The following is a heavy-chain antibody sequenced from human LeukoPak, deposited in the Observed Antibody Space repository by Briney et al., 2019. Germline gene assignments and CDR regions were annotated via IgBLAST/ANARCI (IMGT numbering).Heavy chain of an antibody. CDR3: AKDKAQLWFDPNWFDP. V-gene: IGHV3-23*01. CDR2: ISGSGGST. CDR1: GFTFSSYA. J-gene: IGHJ5*02. D-gene: IGHD5-18*01. Sequence: PGRSLRLSCAASGFTFSSYAMSWVRQAPGKGLEWVSAISGSGGSTYYADSVKGRFTISRDNSKNTLYLQMNSLRAEDTAVYYCAKDKAQLWFDPNWFDPWGQGTLVTVSS.